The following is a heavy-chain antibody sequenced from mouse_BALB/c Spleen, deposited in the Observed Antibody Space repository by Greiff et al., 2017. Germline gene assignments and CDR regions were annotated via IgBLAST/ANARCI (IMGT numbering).Heavy chain of an antibody. CDR3: TRWHYGNYGWFAY. CDR2: IYPGNSDT. J-gene: IGHJ3*01. CDR1: GYSFTSYW. D-gene: IGHD2-1*01. Sequence: EVQLQQSGTVLARPGASVKMSCKASGYSFTSYWMHWVKQRPGQGLEWIGAIYPGNSDTSYNQKFKGKAKLTAVTSASTAYMELSSLTNEDSAVYYCTRWHYGNYGWFAYWGQGTLVTVSA. V-gene: IGHV1-5*01.